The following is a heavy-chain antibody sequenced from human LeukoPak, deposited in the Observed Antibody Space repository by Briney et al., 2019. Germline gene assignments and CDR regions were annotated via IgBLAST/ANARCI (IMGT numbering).Heavy chain of an antibody. D-gene: IGHD6-13*01. CDR2: IYYSGST. CDR1: GGSISSSSYY. CDR3: ARHEPAAAGT. J-gene: IGHJ5*02. Sequence: ASETLYLTCTVSGGSISSSSYYWGWIRQPPGKGLEWIGSIYYSGSTYYNPSLKSRVTISVDTSKNQFSLKLSSVTAADTAVYYCARHEPAAAGTWGQGTLVTVSS. V-gene: IGHV4-39*01.